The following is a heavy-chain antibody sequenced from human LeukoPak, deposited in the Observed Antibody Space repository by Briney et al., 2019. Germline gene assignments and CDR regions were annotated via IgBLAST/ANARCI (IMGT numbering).Heavy chain of an antibody. J-gene: IGHJ1*01. Sequence: PGGSLRLSCAASGFTFSSYAMSWVRQAPGKGLEWVSAISGSGGSTYYADSVKGRFTISRDNAKNSLYLQMNSLRAEDTALYYCARDDDWGRFNHWGQGTLVTVSS. D-gene: IGHD3-16*01. CDR1: GFTFSSYA. V-gene: IGHV3-23*01. CDR3: ARDDDWGRFNH. CDR2: ISGSGGST.